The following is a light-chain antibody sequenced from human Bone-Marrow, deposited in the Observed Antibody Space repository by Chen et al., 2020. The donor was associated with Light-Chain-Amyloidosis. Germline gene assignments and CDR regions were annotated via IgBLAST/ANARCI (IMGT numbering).Light chain of an antibody. CDR2: DDS. V-gene: IGLV3-21*02. CDR1: NIGSTS. Sequence: SYVLTQPSSVSVAPGQTATIACGGNNIGSTSVHWYQQTPGQAPLLVVYDDSDRHSGIPERLSGSNSGKTATLTVSRVEAGDEAEYCCQVWDGSSDRPVFGGGTKLTVL. CDR3: QVWDGSSDRPV. J-gene: IGLJ3*02.